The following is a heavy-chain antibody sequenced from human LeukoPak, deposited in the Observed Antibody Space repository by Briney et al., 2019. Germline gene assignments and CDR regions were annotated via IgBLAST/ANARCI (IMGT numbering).Heavy chain of an antibody. J-gene: IGHJ3*02. D-gene: IGHD5-18*01. CDR1: GYSFISYW. CDR2: IYPGDSDT. Sequence: PGESLKISCKGSGYSFISYWIGWVRQMPGKGLGWMGIIYPGDSDTRYSPSFQGQVTISADKSISTAYLQWSSLKASDTAMYYCARRRDERGYKDIFDIWGQGTMVTVSS. CDR3: ARRRDERGYKDIFDI. V-gene: IGHV5-51*01.